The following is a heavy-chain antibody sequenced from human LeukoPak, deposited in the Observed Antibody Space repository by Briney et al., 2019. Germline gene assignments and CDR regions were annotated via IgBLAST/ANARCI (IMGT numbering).Heavy chain of an antibody. Sequence: GASVKVSCKASGYTFTSYGISWVRQAPGQGLEWMGWISAYNGNTNYAQKLQGRVTMTTDTYTSTAYMELRSLRSDDTAVYYCAREQQWASMGSYYFDYWGQGTLVTVSS. J-gene: IGHJ4*02. D-gene: IGHD6-19*01. CDR3: AREQQWASMGSYYFDY. CDR2: ISAYNGNT. V-gene: IGHV1-18*01. CDR1: GYTFTSYG.